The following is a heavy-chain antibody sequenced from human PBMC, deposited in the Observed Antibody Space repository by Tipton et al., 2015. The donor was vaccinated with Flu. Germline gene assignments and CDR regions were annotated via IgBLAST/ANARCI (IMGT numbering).Heavy chain of an antibody. Sequence: TLSLTCTVSGYSISSRYYWGWIRQPPGKGLEWIGCVYHGGTTYYNPSLKSRVAISLDTFQNQFSLKLTSVTAADTAVYYCARAPYTSGWYWFDPWGQGTLVTVSS. CDR1: GYSISSRYY. CDR3: ARAPYTSGWYWFDP. J-gene: IGHJ5*02. D-gene: IGHD6-19*01. CDR2: VYHGGTT. V-gene: IGHV4-38-2*02.